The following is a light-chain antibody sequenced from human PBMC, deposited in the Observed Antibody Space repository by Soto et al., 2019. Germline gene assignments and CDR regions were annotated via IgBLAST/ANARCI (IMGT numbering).Light chain of an antibody. CDR3: QHFGNSLWT. V-gene: IGKV3-20*01. CDR1: QSVASRN. J-gene: IGKJ1*01. CDR2: GAS. Sequence: EIVLTQSPGTLSLSPGERATLSCRASQSVASRNLAWYQQKSGQAPRLLIYGASSRAIHTPDRFSGSGSGTDFMLTISGLEPEDFTVYYCQHFGNSLWTFGQGTKVEI.